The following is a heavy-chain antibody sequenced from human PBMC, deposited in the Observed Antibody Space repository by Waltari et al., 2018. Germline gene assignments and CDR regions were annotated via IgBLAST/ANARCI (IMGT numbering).Heavy chain of an antibody. V-gene: IGHV3-21*01. J-gene: IGHJ4*02. CDR1: GFTFRSAS. Sequence: EVQLVESGGGLVQPGGSLRLYCAASGFTFRSASMNWVRQAPGKGLEWVSSISSSSSYIYYADSVKGRFTISRDNAKNSLYLQMNSLRAEDTAVYYCARDPRYCSSTSCHDYWGQGTLVTVSS. CDR3: ARDPRYCSSTSCHDY. CDR2: ISSSSSYI. D-gene: IGHD2-2*01.